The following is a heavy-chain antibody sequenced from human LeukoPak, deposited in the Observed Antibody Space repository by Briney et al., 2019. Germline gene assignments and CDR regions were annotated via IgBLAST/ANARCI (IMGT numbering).Heavy chain of an antibody. CDR2: IYSSGAT. Sequence: SETLSLTCTVSGGSITTYNWIWIRQTPGQALEWIGHIYSSGATKYNPSLKSRATILLDTSKNQLSLKLSSVSAADAAVYYCARRTPGPQLDEYVAYFFDHWGQGTQVTVSS. CDR1: GGSITTYN. V-gene: IGHV4-4*09. J-gene: IGHJ4*02. D-gene: IGHD2-2*01. CDR3: ARRTPGPQLDEYVAYFFDH.